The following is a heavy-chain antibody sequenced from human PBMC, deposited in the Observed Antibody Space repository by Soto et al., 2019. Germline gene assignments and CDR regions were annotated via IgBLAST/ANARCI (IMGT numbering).Heavy chain of an antibody. V-gene: IGHV1-46*01. CDR1: GYTFTSYY. CDR2: INPSGGST. CDR3: ARDLGGAIFGVVIISNWFDP. D-gene: IGHD3-3*01. Sequence: QVQLVQSGAEVKKPGASVKVSCKASGYTFTSYYMHWVRQAPGQGLEWMGIINPSGGSTSYAQKFQGRVTMTRDTSTSTVYMELSSLRSQDTAVYYCARDLGGAIFGVVIISNWFDPWGQGTLVTVSS. J-gene: IGHJ5*02.